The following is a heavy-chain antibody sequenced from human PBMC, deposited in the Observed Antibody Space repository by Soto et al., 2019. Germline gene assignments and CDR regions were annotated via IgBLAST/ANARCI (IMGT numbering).Heavy chain of an antibody. D-gene: IGHD3-22*01. CDR1: GFTFSGSA. CDR2: IRSKANSYAT. Sequence: EVQLVESGGGLVQPGGSLKLSCAASGFTFSGSAMHWVRQASGKGLEWVGRIRSKANSYATAYAESVKGRFTISRDDSKNTAYLQMNSLKTEDTAVYYCTTNDDSSGYSYMEFDYWGQGTLVTVSS. V-gene: IGHV3-73*02. J-gene: IGHJ4*02. CDR3: TTNDDSSGYSYMEFDY.